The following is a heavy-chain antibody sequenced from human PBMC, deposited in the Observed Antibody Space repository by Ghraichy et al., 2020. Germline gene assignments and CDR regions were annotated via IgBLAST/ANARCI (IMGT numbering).Heavy chain of an antibody. V-gene: IGHV4-30-4*01. CDR3: ARTTTGYADYFQH. CDR2: IYYSGST. Sequence: SETLSLTCTVSGDSMSSGDYYWSWIRQPPGKGLEWIGYIYYSGSTYYNPSLKSRVTISVDTSKNQFFLKLTSVTAADTAVYYCARTTTGYADYFQHWGQGTLVTVSS. J-gene: IGHJ1*01. CDR1: GDSMSSGDYY. D-gene: IGHD1-1*01.